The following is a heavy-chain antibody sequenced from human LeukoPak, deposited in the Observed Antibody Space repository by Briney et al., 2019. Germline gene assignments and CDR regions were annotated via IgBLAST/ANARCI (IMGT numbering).Heavy chain of an antibody. CDR3: ARRDIVVVPAAIFGAFDI. D-gene: IGHD2-2*02. CDR1: GFTFDDYG. V-gene: IGHV3-20*04. J-gene: IGHJ3*02. Sequence: PGGSLRLSRAASGFTFDDYGMSWVRQAPGKGLEWVSGINWNGGSTGYADSVKGRFAISRDNAKNSLYLQMNSLRAEDTALYYCARRDIVVVPAAIFGAFDIWGQGTMVTVSS. CDR2: INWNGGST.